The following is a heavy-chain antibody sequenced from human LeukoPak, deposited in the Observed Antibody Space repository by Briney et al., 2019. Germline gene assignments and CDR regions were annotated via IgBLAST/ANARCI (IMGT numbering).Heavy chain of an antibody. Sequence: ASVKVSCKASGYTFTGYYMHWVRQAPGQGLEWLGWINPNSGGTNYAQKFQGRVTMTRDTSISTAYMELSRLRSADTAVYYCARGFDYGDYFSPQPRAGFDPWGQGTLVTVSS. CDR2: INPNSGGT. CDR1: GYTFTGYY. V-gene: IGHV1-2*02. CDR3: ARGFDYGDYFSPQPRAGFDP. D-gene: IGHD4-17*01. J-gene: IGHJ5*02.